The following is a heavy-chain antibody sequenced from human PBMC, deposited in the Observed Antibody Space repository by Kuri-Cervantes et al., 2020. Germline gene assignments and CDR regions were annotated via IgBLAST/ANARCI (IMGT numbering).Heavy chain of an antibody. CDR1: GFSFSSYS. D-gene: IGHD3-10*01. V-gene: IGHV3-21*01. J-gene: IGHJ6*02. CDR2: ISGSSSYI. Sequence: LSLTCAASGFSFSSYSMNWVRQAPGKGLEWVSSISGSSSYIYYADSVKGRFTISRDNAKNSLYLQMNSLRVEDTAVYYCARGPYFGSGSQMVDVWGQGTTVTVSS. CDR3: ARGPYFGSGSQMVDV.